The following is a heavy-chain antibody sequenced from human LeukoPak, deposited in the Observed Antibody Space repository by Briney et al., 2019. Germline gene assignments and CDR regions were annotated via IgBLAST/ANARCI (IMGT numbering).Heavy chain of an antibody. CDR1: GGSISSGGYY. D-gene: IGHD2-21*01. Sequence: SETLSLTCTVSGGSISSGGYYWSWIRQHPGKGLEWIGYIYYSGSTYYNPSLKSRVTISVDTSKNQFSLKLSSVTAADTAVYYCARVRGGDCYRFDYWGQGTLVTVSS. CDR2: IYYSGST. J-gene: IGHJ4*02. CDR3: ARVRGGDCYRFDY. V-gene: IGHV4-31*03.